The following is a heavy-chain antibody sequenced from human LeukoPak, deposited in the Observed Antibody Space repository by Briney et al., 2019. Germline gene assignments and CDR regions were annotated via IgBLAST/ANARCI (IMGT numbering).Heavy chain of an antibody. CDR2: IYPGDSDT. CDR3: ARSDDRSWSSRSDY. J-gene: IGHJ4*02. Sequence: GESLKISCKGSGYSFANYWIGWVRQMPGKGLEWMGIIYPGDSDTRYSPSYQGQVTISADKSISTAYLQWSSLKASDTAMYYCARSDDRSWSSRSDYWGQGTLVTVSS. V-gene: IGHV5-51*01. D-gene: IGHD6-13*01. CDR1: GYSFANYW.